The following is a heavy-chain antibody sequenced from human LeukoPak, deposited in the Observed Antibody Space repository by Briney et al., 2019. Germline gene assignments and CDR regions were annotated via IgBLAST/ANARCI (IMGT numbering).Heavy chain of an antibody. CDR1: GGSISSSNW. D-gene: IGHD2-21*01. CDR2: IFQSGET. Sequence: SETLSLTCAVSGGSISSSNWGGWIRQPPGKGLGWVGEIFQSGETDYNPSLRSRVIISINKSKNQFSLQLNSVTAADTAIYYCARHFRLVVENWFDPWGQGTLVTVSS. CDR3: ARHFRLVVENWFDP. J-gene: IGHJ5*02. V-gene: IGHV4/OR15-8*02.